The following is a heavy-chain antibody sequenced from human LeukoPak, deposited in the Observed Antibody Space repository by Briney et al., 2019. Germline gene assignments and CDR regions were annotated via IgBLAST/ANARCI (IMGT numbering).Heavy chain of an antibody. CDR2: IYYSGST. CDR1: GGSISSYY. J-gene: IGHJ4*02. D-gene: IGHD6-19*01. CDR3: ARETSSGGFDY. V-gene: IGHV4-59*01. Sequence: SETLSLTCTVSGGSISSYYWSWIRQPPGKGLEWIGYIYYSGSTNYNPSLKNRVTISVDTSKNQFSLKLSSVTAADTAVYYCARETSSGGFDYWGQGTLVTVSS.